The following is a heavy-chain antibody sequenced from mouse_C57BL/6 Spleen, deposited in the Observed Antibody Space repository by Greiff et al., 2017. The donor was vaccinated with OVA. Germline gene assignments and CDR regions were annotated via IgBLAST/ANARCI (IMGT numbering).Heavy chain of an antibody. J-gene: IGHJ4*01. D-gene: IGHD2-13*01. CDR1: GYSITSGYY. V-gene: IGHV3-6*01. CDR3: ARGDYSYAMDY. Sequence: ESGPGLVKPSQSLSLTCSVTGYSITSGYYWNWIRQFPGNKLEWMGYISYDGSNNYNPSLKNRISITRDTSKNQFFLKLNSVTTEDTATYYCARGDYSYAMDYWGQGTSVTVSS. CDR2: ISYDGSN.